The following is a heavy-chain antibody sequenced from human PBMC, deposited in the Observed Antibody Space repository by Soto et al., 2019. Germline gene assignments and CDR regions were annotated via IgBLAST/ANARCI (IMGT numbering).Heavy chain of an antibody. Sequence: QVQLVESGGGVVQPGRSLRLSCAASGFTFSSYGMHWVRQAPGKGLEWVAVISYDGSNKYYADSVKGRFTISRDNSKNNLYLQMNNLRAEDTAVYYCAKDSLKDVLLWFGELGTVDPWGQGTLVTVSS. D-gene: IGHD3-10*01. CDR3: AKDSLKDVLLWFGELGTVDP. CDR1: GFTFSSYG. CDR2: ISYDGSNK. V-gene: IGHV3-30*18. J-gene: IGHJ5*02.